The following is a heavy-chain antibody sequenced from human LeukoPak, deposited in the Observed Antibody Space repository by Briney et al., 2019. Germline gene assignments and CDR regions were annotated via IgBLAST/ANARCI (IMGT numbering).Heavy chain of an antibody. CDR2: ISSSSSYI. V-gene: IGHV3-21*01. D-gene: IGHD3-3*01. CDR1: GFTFSSYS. J-gene: IGHJ6*02. CDR3: ARSRAITIFGVVTPLGMDV. Sequence: TPGGSLRLSCAASGFTFSSYSMNWVRQAPGKGLEWVSSISSSSSYIYYADSVKGRFTISRDNAKNPLYLQMNSLRAEDTAVYYCARSRAITIFGVVTPLGMDVWGQGTTVTVSS.